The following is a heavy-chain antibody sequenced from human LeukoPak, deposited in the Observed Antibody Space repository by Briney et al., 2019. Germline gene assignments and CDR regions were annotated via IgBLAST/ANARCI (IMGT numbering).Heavy chain of an antibody. V-gene: IGHV1-46*01. CDR3: ARVGYDSSGYLGYYYGMDV. Sequence: ASVKVSCKVSGYTLTELSMHWVRQAPGQGLEWMGIINPSGGSTSYAQKFQGRVTMTRDTSTSTVYMELSSLRSEDTAVYYCARVGYDSSGYLGYYYGMDVWGQGTTVTVSS. CDR1: GYTLTELS. J-gene: IGHJ6*02. D-gene: IGHD3-22*01. CDR2: INPSGGST.